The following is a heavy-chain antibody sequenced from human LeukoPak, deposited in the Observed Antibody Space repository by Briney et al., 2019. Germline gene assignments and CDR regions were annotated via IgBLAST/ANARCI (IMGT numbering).Heavy chain of an antibody. CDR1: GFTFSSYA. V-gene: IGHV3-23*01. D-gene: IGHD3-3*01. CDR2: ISGSGGST. J-gene: IGHJ4*02. Sequence: GGSLRLSCAASGFTFSSYAMNWVRQAPGKGLEWVSGISGSGGSTYHADSVKGRFTISRDNSKNTLYLQMNSLRAEDTAVYYCAKLPSDFWSYADYWGQGTLVTVSS. CDR3: AKLPSDFWSYADY.